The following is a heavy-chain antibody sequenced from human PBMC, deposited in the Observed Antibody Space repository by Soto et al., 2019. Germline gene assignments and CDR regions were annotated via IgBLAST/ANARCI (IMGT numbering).Heavy chain of an antibody. CDR3: AAHPGGGGY. D-gene: IGHD3-10*01. CDR1: GFTVSNNY. V-gene: IGHV3-53*01. J-gene: IGHJ4*02. Sequence: EVQLVESGGGLIQPGGSLRLSCAVSGFTVSNNYMSWVRQAPGKGLEGVSVIYSGGYTAYGDSVKGRFTISRDNSKNPLNFKMKSLGPHAGAVYFGAAHPGGGGYWGQGTLVTVSS. CDR2: IYSGGYT.